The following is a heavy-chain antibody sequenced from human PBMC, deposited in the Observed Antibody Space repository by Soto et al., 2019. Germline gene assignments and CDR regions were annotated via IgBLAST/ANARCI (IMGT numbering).Heavy chain of an antibody. Sequence: PSETLSLTCAVYGGSFSGYYWSWIRQPPGRGLEWIGEINHSGSTNYNPSLKSRVTISVDTSKNQFSLKLSSVTAADTAVYYCARGPVPSYGSGSLNWFDPWGQGTLVTVSS. CDR1: GGSFSGYY. D-gene: IGHD3-10*01. CDR3: ARGPVPSYGSGSLNWFDP. J-gene: IGHJ5*02. V-gene: IGHV4-34*01. CDR2: INHSGST.